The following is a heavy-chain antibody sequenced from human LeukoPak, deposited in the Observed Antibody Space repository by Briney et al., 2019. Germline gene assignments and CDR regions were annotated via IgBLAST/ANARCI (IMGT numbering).Heavy chain of an antibody. V-gene: IGHV3-21*01. D-gene: IGHD1-26*01. Sequence: PGGSLRLSCAASGFTFSSYTMNWVRQAPGKGVEGGSSISSSSSYIYYADSVQRRLTISRDNAKNSVYLQMNSLRAEDTAVYYCARGDGRGSYKDCYFDYWGQGTLVTVSS. J-gene: IGHJ4*02. CDR3: ARGDGRGSYKDCYFDY. CDR2: ISSSSSYI. CDR1: GFTFSSYT.